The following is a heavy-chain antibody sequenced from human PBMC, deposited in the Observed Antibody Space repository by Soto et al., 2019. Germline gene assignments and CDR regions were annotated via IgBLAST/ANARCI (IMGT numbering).Heavy chain of an antibody. V-gene: IGHV1-69*06. J-gene: IGHJ4*02. CDR2: IIPIFGPA. Sequence: QVQLVQSGAEVKKPGSSVKVSCKASGGTFNTFAISWVRQAPGQGLEWMGGIIPIFGPANYAEKFQGRVTITADKSTSTAYLELTSLTSEDTAVYYCARAAKPYFDYWGQGTLVTVSS. CDR3: ARAAKPYFDY. CDR1: GGTFNTFA.